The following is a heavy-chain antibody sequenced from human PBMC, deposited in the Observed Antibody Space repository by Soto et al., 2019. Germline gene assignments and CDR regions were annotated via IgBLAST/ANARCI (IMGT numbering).Heavy chain of an antibody. CDR1: GGSVSYNSYY. CDR2: IFYTGTT. CDR3: ARLVVVAPVANV. Sequence: SETLSLTCSVSGGSVSYNSYYWGWIRQPPGKGLEWVGGIFYTGTTYYNPPLKDRLSISVDTSKNSFSLNLTSVTAADTAVYFCARLVVVAPVANVWGQGALVTVSS. D-gene: IGHD2-21*01. V-gene: IGHV4-39*01. J-gene: IGHJ4*02.